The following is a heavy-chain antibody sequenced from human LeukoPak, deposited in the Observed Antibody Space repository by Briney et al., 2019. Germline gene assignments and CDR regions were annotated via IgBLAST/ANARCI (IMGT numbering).Heavy chain of an antibody. J-gene: IGHJ4*02. D-gene: IGHD6-19*01. V-gene: IGHV3-43*02. CDR1: GFTFGDYA. CDR2: IRGDGRTT. Sequence: GGSLRLSCAASGFTFGDYAMHWVRQAPEKGLEWVSLIRGDGRTTSYAGSVKGRFTISRDNSKNSLYLQMSSLRGEDTAIYYCAKDAVAGTWLHYWGQGTLVTVSS. CDR3: AKDAVAGTWLHY.